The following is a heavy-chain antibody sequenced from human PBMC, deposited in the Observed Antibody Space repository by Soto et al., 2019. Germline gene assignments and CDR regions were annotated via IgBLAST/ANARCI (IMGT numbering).Heavy chain of an antibody. V-gene: IGHV4-34*01. Sequence: SETLSLTCAVYGGSFSDYFWTWIRQPPGKGLEWIGEINHSGSTNFNPSLKSRVAISADTSRNQFSLRVTSVTAADTAVYYCARAGYYDSSGYELDYWGQGTLVTVSS. CDR2: INHSGST. CDR1: GGSFSDYF. J-gene: IGHJ4*02. CDR3: ARAGYYDSSGYELDY. D-gene: IGHD3-22*01.